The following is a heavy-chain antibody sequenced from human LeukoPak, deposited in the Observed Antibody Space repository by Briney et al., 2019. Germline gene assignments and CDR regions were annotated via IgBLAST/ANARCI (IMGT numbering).Heavy chain of an antibody. CDR1: GFTFSSYA. CDR2: ISYDGGGK. J-gene: IGHJ4*02. Sequence: GGSLRLSCAASGFTFSSYAIHWVRQAPGKGLEWVAFISYDGGGKRYAESVKGRITISRDNSRKTLYLQMHSLGPEDTAIYYCARDLSERYSIDYWGQGTLVTVSS. D-gene: IGHD1-20*01. V-gene: IGHV3-30-3*01. CDR3: ARDLSERYSIDY.